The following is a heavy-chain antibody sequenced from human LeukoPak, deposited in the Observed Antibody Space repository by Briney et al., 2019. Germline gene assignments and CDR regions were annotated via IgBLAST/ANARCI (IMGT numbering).Heavy chain of an antibody. CDR1: GGTFGSSA. Sequence: ASVKLSCNASGGTFGSSAINWVRHAPGQGLEWMGRFIPILGIANYAQKFQGRVTFTADKSTSTAYMELSSLTSEDTAVYYCARAGSTYDFSYGMEVWGQATTVTVSS. V-gene: IGHV1-69*04. CDR3: ARAGSTYDFSYGMEV. CDR2: FIPILGIA. D-gene: IGHD3-3*01. J-gene: IGHJ6*02.